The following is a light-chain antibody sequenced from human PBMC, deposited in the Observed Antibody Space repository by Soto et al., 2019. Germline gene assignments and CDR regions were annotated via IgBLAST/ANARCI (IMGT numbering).Light chain of an antibody. J-gene: IGKJ4*01. CDR3: MQALQTPRT. CDR2: LGS. Sequence: DIVMTQSPLSLPVTPGEPASISCRASQSLLQSNGYNYLAWFLQKPGQSPQLLIYLGSTRASGVPDRFSGSGSGTDFTLKISRVGAEDAGVYYCMQALQTPRTFGGGTKVDSK. CDR1: QSLLQSNGYNY. V-gene: IGKV2-28*01.